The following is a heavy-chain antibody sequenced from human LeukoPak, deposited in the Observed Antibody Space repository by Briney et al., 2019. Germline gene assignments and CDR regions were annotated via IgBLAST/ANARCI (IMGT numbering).Heavy chain of an antibody. J-gene: IGHJ6*03. CDR1: GYSFTSYW. Sequence: GESLKISCKGSGYSFTSYWIGWVRQMPGKSLEWMGIIYPGDSDTRYSPSFQGQVTISADKSISTAYLQWSSLWASDTGMYYSARQTADYYYMDVWGKGTTVTVSS. CDR2: IYPGDSDT. V-gene: IGHV5-51*01. CDR3: ARQTADYYYMDV.